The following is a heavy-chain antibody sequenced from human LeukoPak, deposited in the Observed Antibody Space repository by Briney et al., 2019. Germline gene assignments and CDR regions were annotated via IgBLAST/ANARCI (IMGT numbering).Heavy chain of an antibody. J-gene: IGHJ1*01. CDR3: AKDRGWYKTEYFQQ. V-gene: IGHV3-33*06. Sequence: GGSLRLSCAASGFTFSSFGMHWVRQAPGKGLEWVAVIWYDGSNKYYADSVKGRFTISRDNSKNTLYLQINSLRAEDTAVYYCAKDRGWYKTEYFQQWGQGTLDTVSS. CDR1: GFTFSSFG. D-gene: IGHD6-19*01. CDR2: IWYDGSNK.